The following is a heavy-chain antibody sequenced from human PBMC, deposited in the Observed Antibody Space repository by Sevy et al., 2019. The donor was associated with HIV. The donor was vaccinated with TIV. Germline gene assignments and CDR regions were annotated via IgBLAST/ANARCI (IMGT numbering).Heavy chain of an antibody. J-gene: IGHJ4*02. CDR1: GFTFSDYY. Sequence: GGSLRLSCAASGFTFSDYYMSWIRQAPGKGLEWVSYISSSGSTIYYADSVKGRFTISRDKAKNSPYLQMNSLRAEDTAVYYCARVATTVTTEGYFDYWGQGTLVTVSS. D-gene: IGHD4-17*01. V-gene: IGHV3-11*01. CDR2: ISSSGSTI. CDR3: ARVATTVTTEGYFDY.